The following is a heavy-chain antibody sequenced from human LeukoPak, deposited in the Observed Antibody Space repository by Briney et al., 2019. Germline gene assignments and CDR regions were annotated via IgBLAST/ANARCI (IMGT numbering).Heavy chain of an antibody. CDR3: ARDGRYYYAFDI. Sequence: SQTLSLTCAVSGGSISSGGYSWSWIRQPPGKGLEWIGFIYYSGSTYYNPSLKSRATISVDTSKNQFSLKLSSVTAADTAVYYCARDGRYYYAFDIWGQGTMVTVSS. J-gene: IGHJ3*02. CDR2: IYYSGST. D-gene: IGHD1-26*01. CDR1: GGSISSGGYS. V-gene: IGHV4-30-4*07.